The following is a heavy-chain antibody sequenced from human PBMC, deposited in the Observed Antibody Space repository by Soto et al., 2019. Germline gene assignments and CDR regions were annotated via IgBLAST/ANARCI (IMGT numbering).Heavy chain of an antibody. CDR1: GYNFNQYY. CDR2: INLRGGPT. V-gene: IGHV1-46*02. D-gene: IGHD1-26*01. J-gene: IGHJ4*02. CDR3: AGGREDSDVPRWDH. Sequence: QVQLVQSVPEVRKPGASVRLSCATSGYNFNQYYIHWVRQDPEQGLEWMGIINLRGGPTEYAHKCRGRVTVTGDTSTRTAYMELSSLRSEYTAVYCCAGGREDSDVPRWDHWGQGTLITVSS.